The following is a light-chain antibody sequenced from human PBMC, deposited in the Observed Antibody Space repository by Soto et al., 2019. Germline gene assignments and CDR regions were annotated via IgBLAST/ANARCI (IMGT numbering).Light chain of an antibody. V-gene: IGLV2-11*01. CDR3: CSYTASDIWV. CDR1: NSDVGGYNF. Sequence: QSALTQPPSASGSPGQSVTISCTGTNSDVGGYNFVSWYQQLPGKAPKLMISAVSQRPSGVPDRFSGSKSGNTASLTISGLQADDEADYFCCSYTASDIWVFGGGTKLTVL. CDR2: AVS. J-gene: IGLJ3*02.